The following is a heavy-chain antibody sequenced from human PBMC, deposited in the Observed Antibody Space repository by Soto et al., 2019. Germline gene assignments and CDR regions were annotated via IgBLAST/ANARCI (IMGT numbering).Heavy chain of an antibody. CDR2: INTDGSTT. CDR1: GFTFSSFW. CDR3: ARAAGTRPYAFDI. J-gene: IGHJ3*02. V-gene: IGHV3-74*01. D-gene: IGHD6-13*01. Sequence: PGGSLRLSCAASGFTFSSFWMHWVRQAPGKGLVWVSRINTDGSTTNYADSVKGRFTISRDNADNTLYLQMNSLRADDTSVYYCARAAGTRPYAFDIWGQGTMVTVSS.